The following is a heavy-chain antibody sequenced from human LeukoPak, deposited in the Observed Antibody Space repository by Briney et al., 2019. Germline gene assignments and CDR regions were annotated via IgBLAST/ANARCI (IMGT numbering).Heavy chain of an antibody. V-gene: IGHV1-46*01. CDR2: INPSGGST. CDR1: GYTFTSYY. D-gene: IGHD5-24*01. CDR3: ARGGQRWLHYHLDY. J-gene: IGHJ4*02. Sequence: GASAKVSCKASGYTFTSYYMHWVPQAPGQGLEWMGIINPSGGSTSYAQKFQGRVTLTTDTSTSTVYLDMSSLRSEDTAVYYCARGGQRWLHYHLDYWGQGTLVTVSS.